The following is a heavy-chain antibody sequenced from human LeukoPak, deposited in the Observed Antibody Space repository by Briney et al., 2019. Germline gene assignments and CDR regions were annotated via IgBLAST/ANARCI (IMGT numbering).Heavy chain of an antibody. J-gene: IGHJ3*02. D-gene: IGHD3-22*01. CDR1: GVTFSSYA. CDR2: ISGSGGST. V-gene: IGHV3-23*01. CDR3: AIKGLLQPNGNAFDN. Sequence: PGGSLRLSCAASGVTFSSYAMSWVRQAPGKGLEWVSAISGSGGSTYSADSVKGRFTISRDNSKNTLYLQMNSLRAEDTAVYYCAIKGLLQPNGNAFDNWGQGTMVTVSS.